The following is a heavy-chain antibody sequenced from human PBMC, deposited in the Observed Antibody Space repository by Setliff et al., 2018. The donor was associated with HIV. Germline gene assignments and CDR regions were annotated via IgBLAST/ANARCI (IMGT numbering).Heavy chain of an antibody. Sequence: PGESLKISCKASGYIFTNYWIGWVRQMPGKGLEWIGVVYPGDSVTRYGPSFQGQVSISADRSITTAYLQWDSLKASDTAMYYCIRRRRAPGTEDLGAVWGQGTLVTVSS. CDR1: GYIFTNYW. V-gene: IGHV5-51*01. J-gene: IGHJ4*02. CDR2: VYPGDSVT. CDR3: IRRRRAPGTEDLGAV. D-gene: IGHD1-26*01.